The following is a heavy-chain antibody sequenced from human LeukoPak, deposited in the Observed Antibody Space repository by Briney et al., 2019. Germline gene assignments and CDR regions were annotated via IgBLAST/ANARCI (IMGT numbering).Heavy chain of an antibody. CDR2: ISYDGSNK. V-gene: IGHV3-30*18. Sequence: GGSLRLSCAASGFTFSSYGMHWVRQAPGKGLEWVAVISYDGSNKYYADSMKGRLTIARDNSKNTLYLQMNRLSAEDTDVYYCAKAPDYYDSSGQTDYWGQGPLVTVSS. D-gene: IGHD3-22*01. J-gene: IGHJ4*02. CDR1: GFTFSSYG. CDR3: AKAPDYYDSSGQTDY.